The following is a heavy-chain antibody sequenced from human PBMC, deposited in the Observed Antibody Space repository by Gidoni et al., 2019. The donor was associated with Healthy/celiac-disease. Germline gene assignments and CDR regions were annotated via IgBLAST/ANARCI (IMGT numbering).Heavy chain of an antibody. V-gene: IGHV4-30-4*01. CDR2: IYYSGST. CDR1: GGSISSGDYY. Sequence: QVQLQESGPGLVKPSQTLSLTCTVSGGSISSGDYYWSWIRQPPGKGLEWIGYIYYSGSTYYNPSLKSRVTISVDTSKNQFSLKLSSVTAADTAVYYCARTTVFGMAARPFLYYFDYWGQGTLVTVSS. D-gene: IGHD6-6*01. J-gene: IGHJ4*02. CDR3: ARTTVFGMAARPFLYYFDY.